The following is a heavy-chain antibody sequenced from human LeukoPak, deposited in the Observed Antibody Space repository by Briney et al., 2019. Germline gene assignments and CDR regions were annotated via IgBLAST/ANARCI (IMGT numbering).Heavy chain of an antibody. CDR3: ARVVGSSWYYFDY. Sequence: PSETLSLTCTVPGYSISSGYYWGWIRQPPGQGLEWIGSIYHSGSTYYNPSLKSRVTISVDTSKNQFSPKLSSVTAADTAVYYCARVVGSSWYYFDYWGQGTLVTVSS. D-gene: IGHD6-13*01. CDR2: IYHSGST. J-gene: IGHJ4*02. CDR1: GYSISSGYY. V-gene: IGHV4-38-2*02.